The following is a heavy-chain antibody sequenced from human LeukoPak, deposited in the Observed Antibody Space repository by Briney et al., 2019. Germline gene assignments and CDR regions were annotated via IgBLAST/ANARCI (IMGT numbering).Heavy chain of an antibody. J-gene: IGHJ3*02. CDR2: ISSSSTI. CDR3: ARVGYAFDI. CDR1: GFTFSSYS. V-gene: IGHV3-48*02. Sequence: GGSLRLSCVASGFTFSSYSMNWVRQDPGKGLEWVSYISSSSTIYYADSVKGRFTISRDNAKNSLYLQMNSLRDEDTAVYYCARVGYAFDIWGQGTMVTVSS.